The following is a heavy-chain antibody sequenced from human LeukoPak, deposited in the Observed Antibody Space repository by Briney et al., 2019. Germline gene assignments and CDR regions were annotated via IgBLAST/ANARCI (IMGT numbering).Heavy chain of an antibody. V-gene: IGHV6-1*01. CDR2: TYYTSKWNT. Sequence: SQTLSLSCALSGDSVSTSGVAWTWVRQSPSTGLEWLGRTYYTSKWNTDYAVSVKSRIVVNPDTSKNQFSLQLNSVTSEDTAVYYCARGRASAFDVWGQGTMVTVSS. CDR1: GDSVSTSGVA. CDR3: ARGRASAFDV. D-gene: IGHD6-25*01. J-gene: IGHJ3*01.